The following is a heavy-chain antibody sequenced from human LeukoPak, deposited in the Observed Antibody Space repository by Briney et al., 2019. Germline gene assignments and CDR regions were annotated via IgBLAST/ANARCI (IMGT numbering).Heavy chain of an antibody. CDR3: ARDLGYCSGGGCYSGPNWFDP. CDR1: GGSISSGDYY. J-gene: IGHJ5*02. D-gene: IGHD2-15*01. CDR2: IYCSGST. Sequence: SQTLSLTCTVSGGSISSGDYYWSWIRQPPGKGLEWIGYIYCSGSTYYNPSLKSRVTISVDTSKNQFSLKLSSVTAADTAVYYCARDLGYCSGGGCYSGPNWFDPWGQGTLVTVSS. V-gene: IGHV4-30-4*01.